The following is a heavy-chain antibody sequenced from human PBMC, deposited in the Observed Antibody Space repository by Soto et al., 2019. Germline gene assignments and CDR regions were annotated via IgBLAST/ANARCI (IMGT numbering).Heavy chain of an antibody. CDR1: GGSISSYY. V-gene: IGHV4-59*08. CDR2: IYYGGST. CDR3: ARLGAYYQSLYP. D-gene: IGHD2-21*01. Sequence: SETLSLTCTVSGGSISSYYWSWIRQPPGKGLEWVGYIYYGGSTSYNPSLKSRVTISLETSKSQFSLRLSSVTAADTAVYYCARLGAYYQSLYPWGPGTLVTVSS. J-gene: IGHJ5*02.